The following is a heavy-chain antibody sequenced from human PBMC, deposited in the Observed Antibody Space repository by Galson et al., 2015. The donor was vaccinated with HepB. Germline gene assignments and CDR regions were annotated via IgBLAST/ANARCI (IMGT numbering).Heavy chain of an antibody. V-gene: IGHV3-48*02. Sequence: SLRLSCAASGLTFSTCAMNWVRQAPGRGLEWVSYISSSGGTIYYADSVKGRFTISRDNAKNSLNLQMNSLTDEDTTVYYCARDPTIGAYWGQGTLVTVSS. J-gene: IGHJ4*02. D-gene: IGHD5-12*01. CDR2: ISSSGGTI. CDR3: ARDPTIGAY. CDR1: GLTFSTCA.